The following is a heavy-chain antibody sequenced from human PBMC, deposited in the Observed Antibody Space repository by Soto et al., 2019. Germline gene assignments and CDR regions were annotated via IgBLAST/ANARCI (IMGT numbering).Heavy chain of an antibody. CDR3: ASSLLTPFDY. J-gene: IGHJ4*02. CDR2: INSDGSST. CDR1: GFTFNSYW. D-gene: IGHD7-27*01. Sequence: EVQLVESGGGLVQPGGPLRLSCAASGFTFNSYWIHWVRQAQGKGLVWVSRINSDGSSTTYADSVKGRFTISRDNAKNTLSLQMNSLRAEDTAVYYCASSLLTPFDYWGQGTLVTVSS. V-gene: IGHV3-74*01.